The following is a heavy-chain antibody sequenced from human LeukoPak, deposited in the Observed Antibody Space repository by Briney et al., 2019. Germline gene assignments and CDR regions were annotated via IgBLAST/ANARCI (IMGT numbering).Heavy chain of an antibody. CDR1: GLTFSSYA. CDR2: ISKDGNNE. Sequence: GGSLRLSCAASGLTFSSYAMHWVRQVAGKGLEWVAVISKDGNNEYYADSVKGRFTISRDNSKNTLYLQMNSLRAEDTAVYYCAKTVAGTFDYWGQGTLVTVSS. D-gene: IGHD6-19*01. J-gene: IGHJ4*02. CDR3: AKTVAGTFDY. V-gene: IGHV3-30-3*02.